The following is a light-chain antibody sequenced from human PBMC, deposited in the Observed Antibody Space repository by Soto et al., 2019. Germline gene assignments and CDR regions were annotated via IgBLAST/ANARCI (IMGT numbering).Light chain of an antibody. CDR1: QSVSTW. V-gene: IGKV1-5*03. J-gene: IGKJ4*01. CDR2: QAS. CDR3: QHHNSLPFT. Sequence: DIQMTQSPPTLSASVGDRVTITCRASQSVSTWLAWYQQKPGKAPKVLIYQASSLESGVPSRFSGSGSGTEFTLTISSLQPDDFATYYCQHHNSLPFTFGGGTKVEIK.